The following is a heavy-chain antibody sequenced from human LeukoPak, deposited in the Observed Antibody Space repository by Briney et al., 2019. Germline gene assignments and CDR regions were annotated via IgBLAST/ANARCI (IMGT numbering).Heavy chain of an antibody. J-gene: IGHJ4*02. V-gene: IGHV1-8*03. CDR3: ARFASSSWYYFDY. CDR2: MDPKTGNT. Sequence: ASVKVSCKTIGGRFKSYGFSWVRQAPGQGLEWMGWMDPKTGNTGSAQKFQGRVTFTRDTSRTTAYMELSSLRSEDAAVYYCARFASSSWYYFDYWGQGTLVTISS. D-gene: IGHD6-13*01. CDR1: GGRFKSYG.